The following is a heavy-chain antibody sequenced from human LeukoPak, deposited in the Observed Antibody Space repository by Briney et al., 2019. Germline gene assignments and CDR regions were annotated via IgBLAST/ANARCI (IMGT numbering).Heavy chain of an antibody. J-gene: IGHJ4*02. Sequence: ASVKASCKTSAYTFIDNYIHCVRQAPGQGLEWMGWINPNSGETKSAQKFQGRVTMTGDTSISTAYRELRRVTSDDTAVYYCARDRDYINTEMDVDYWGQGTLVTVSS. CDR2: INPNSGET. CDR3: ARDRDYINTEMDVDY. V-gene: IGHV1-2*02. D-gene: IGHD4-11*01. CDR1: AYTFIDNY.